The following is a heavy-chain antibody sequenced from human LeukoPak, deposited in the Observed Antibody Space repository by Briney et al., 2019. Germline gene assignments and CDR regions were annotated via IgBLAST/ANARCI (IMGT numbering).Heavy chain of an antibody. V-gene: IGHV3-30*02. CDR2: IRYDGSNK. CDR3: AKERGVGAGRTYLLLYYFDY. CDR1: GFTFSSYG. J-gene: IGHJ4*02. D-gene: IGHD6-13*01. Sequence: GGSLRLSCAASGFTFSSYGMHWVRQAPGKGLEWVAFIRYDGSNKYYVDSVKGRFTISRDNSKNTLYLQMNSLRDEDTAVYYCAKERGVGAGRTYLLLYYFDYWGQGTLVTVSS.